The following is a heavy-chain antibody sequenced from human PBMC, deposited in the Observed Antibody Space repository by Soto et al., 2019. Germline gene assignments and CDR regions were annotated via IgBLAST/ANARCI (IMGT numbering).Heavy chain of an antibody. D-gene: IGHD6-13*01. J-gene: IGHJ4*02. CDR3: ASRHSSPYFDY. Sequence: QVQLQESGPGLVKPSQTLSLTCTVSGGSISSGDYYWSCIRQPPGKGLEWIGSIYYSGSTYYNPSLKNRVTISVDTSKNQFSLKLNSVTAADTAVYYCASRHSSPYFDYWGQGTLVTVSS. V-gene: IGHV4-30-4*01. CDR2: IYYSGST. CDR1: GGSISSGDYY.